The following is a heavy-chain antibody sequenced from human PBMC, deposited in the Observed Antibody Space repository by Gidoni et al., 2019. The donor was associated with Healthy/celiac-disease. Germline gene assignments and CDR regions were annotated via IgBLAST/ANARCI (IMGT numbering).Heavy chain of an antibody. D-gene: IGHD3-9*01. Sequence: GFTFSSYEMNWVRQAPGKGLEWVSYISSSGSTIYYADSVKSRFTISRDNAKNSLYLQMNSLRAEDTAVYYCARGVPCDWAPAEFDYWGQGTLVTVSS. CDR1: GFTFSSYE. J-gene: IGHJ4*02. V-gene: IGHV3-48*03. CDR3: ARGVPCDWAPAEFDY. CDR2: ISSSGSTI.